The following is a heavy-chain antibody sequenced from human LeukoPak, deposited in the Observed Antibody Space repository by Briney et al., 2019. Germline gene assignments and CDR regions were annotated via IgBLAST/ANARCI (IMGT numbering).Heavy chain of an antibody. Sequence: KPSETLSLTCTVSGGSISSYYWSWIRQPAGKGLEWIGRIYTSGSTNYNPSLKNRVTMSVDTSKNQFSLKLSSVTAADTAVYYCARVMFGELPSSYYYYYMDVWGKGTTVTVSS. CDR2: IYTSGST. D-gene: IGHD3-10*02. CDR3: ARVMFGELPSSYYYYYMDV. V-gene: IGHV4-4*07. CDR1: GGSISSYY. J-gene: IGHJ6*03.